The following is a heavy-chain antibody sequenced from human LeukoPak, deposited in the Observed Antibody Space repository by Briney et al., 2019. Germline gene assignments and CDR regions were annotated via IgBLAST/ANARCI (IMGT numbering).Heavy chain of an antibody. J-gene: IGHJ6*03. CDR2: IYYSGST. V-gene: IGHV4-39*07. CDR1: GGSISSSSYY. D-gene: IGHD2-2*01. Sequence: SETLALTSTVSGGSISSSSYYWGWVRQPPGRGLEWIGSIYYSGSTYYNPSLKSRVTISVDTSKNQFSLKLSSVTAADTAVYYCARVRGDIVVVPAAISYMDVWGKGTTVTVSS. CDR3: ARVRGDIVVVPAAISYMDV.